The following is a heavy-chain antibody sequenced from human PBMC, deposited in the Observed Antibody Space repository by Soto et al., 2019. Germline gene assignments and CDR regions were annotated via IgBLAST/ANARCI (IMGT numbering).Heavy chain of an antibody. CDR3: ARLDRRTDYYGMDV. CDR1: GYSFTSYW. V-gene: IGHV5-51*01. D-gene: IGHD2-2*03. CDR2: IYPGDSDT. J-gene: IGHJ6*02. Sequence: VESLKISCKGSGYSFTSYWICCLRQMPVKGLERMGIIYPGDSDTRYSPSFQGQVTISADKSISTAYLQWSSLKASDTAMYYCARLDRRTDYYGMDVWGQGTTVTVSS.